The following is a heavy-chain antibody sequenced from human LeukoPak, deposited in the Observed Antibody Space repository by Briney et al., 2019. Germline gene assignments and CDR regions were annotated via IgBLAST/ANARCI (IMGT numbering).Heavy chain of an antibody. Sequence: ASVKVSCKASGGTFSSYAISWVRQAPGQGLEWMGGIIPIFGTANYAQKFQGRVTITTDESTSTAYMELSSLRSEDTAVYYCAAMVYAAEYYFDYWGQGTLVTVSS. D-gene: IGHD2-8*01. CDR2: IIPIFGTA. CDR3: AAMVYAAEYYFDY. J-gene: IGHJ4*02. CDR1: GGTFSSYA. V-gene: IGHV1-69*05.